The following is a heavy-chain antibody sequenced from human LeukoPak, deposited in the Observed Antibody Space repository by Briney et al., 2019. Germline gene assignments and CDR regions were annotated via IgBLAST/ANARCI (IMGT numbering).Heavy chain of an antibody. J-gene: IGHJ4*02. V-gene: IGHV4-34*01. Sequence: SETLSLTCAVYGESFSGYYWSWIRQPPGKGLEWIGEINHSGSTNYNPSLKSRVTISVDTSKNQFSLKLSSVTAADTAVYYCARGHSNYYFDYWGQGTLVTVSS. CDR2: INHSGST. CDR1: GESFSGYY. CDR3: ARGHSNYYFDY. D-gene: IGHD4-11*01.